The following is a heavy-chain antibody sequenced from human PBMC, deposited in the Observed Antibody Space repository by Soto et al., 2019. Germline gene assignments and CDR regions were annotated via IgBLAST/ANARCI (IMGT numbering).Heavy chain of an antibody. CDR2: INAGNGNT. Sequence: QFQLVKTGSEVKKPGASVKVSCKASGYTFTSYAMHWVRQAHGQRHEWMGWINAGNGNTKYSQKFQGRVTITRDTSASTAYKELSSLRSEATAVYYCAGGFGRRAGHTQFLFGPQSDAFDIWGQGTMVTDSS. CDR1: GYTFTSYA. V-gene: IGHV1-3*01. D-gene: IGHD3-10*02. CDR3: AGGFGRRAGHTQFLFGPQSDAFDI. J-gene: IGHJ3*02.